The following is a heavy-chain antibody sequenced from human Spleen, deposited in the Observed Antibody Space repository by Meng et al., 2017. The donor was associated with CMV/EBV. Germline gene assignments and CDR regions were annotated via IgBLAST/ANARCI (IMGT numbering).Heavy chain of an antibody. Sequence: EVQLVESGGGLVQPGGSLRLSCAASGFTFSGHWMHWVRQAPGKGLMWVSRISGDGGHTSYADSVKGRFTISRDNAKNTLYLQMSSLRVEDTAMYYCARGVAESLGWEMGDWGQGTLGTVDS. D-gene: IGHD1-26*01. J-gene: IGHJ4*02. CDR2: ISGDGGHT. V-gene: IGHV3-74*01. CDR1: GFTFSGHW. CDR3: ARGVAESLGWEMGD.